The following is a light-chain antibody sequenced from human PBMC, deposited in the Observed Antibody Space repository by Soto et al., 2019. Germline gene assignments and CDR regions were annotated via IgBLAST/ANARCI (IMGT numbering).Light chain of an antibody. J-gene: IGKJ1*01. CDR3: QQYFNWLTCT. V-gene: IGKV3-15*01. Sequence: EIVRTQSPATMSVSPGERATLSCRASQSVSSNLAWYQQKPGQPPRLLIYGASTRATGIPDRFSGSRSGTKFTLTISSMQYEDSAVYYCQQYFNWLTCTFGQGTKVEIK. CDR2: GAS. CDR1: QSVSSN.